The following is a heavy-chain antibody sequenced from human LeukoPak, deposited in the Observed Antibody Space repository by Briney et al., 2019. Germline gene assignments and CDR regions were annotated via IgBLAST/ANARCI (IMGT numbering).Heavy chain of an antibody. J-gene: IGHJ4*02. Sequence: SETLSLTCAVYGGSFSGYYWSWIRQPPGKGLEWIGSIYHSGSTYFNPSLKSRVTISLDTSKNQFSLKLSSVTAADTAVYYCASRGYSYGYRPAGLDYWGQGTLVTVSS. CDR2: IYHSGST. CDR3: ASRGYSYGYRPAGLDY. D-gene: IGHD5-18*01. CDR1: GGSFSGYY. V-gene: IGHV4-34*01.